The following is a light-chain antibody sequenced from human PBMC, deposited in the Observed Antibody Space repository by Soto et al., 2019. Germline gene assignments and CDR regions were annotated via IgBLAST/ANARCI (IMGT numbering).Light chain of an antibody. CDR2: TAS. Sequence: DIQMTQSPSSLSASVGDRVTITCRASQGISNSLAWYQQKPGKVPKLLIYTASTLQSGVPSRFSGRGFGTDFTLTITSPQPEDVATYCCQKYNSAPLTFGGGTKVEIK. J-gene: IGKJ4*01. V-gene: IGKV1-27*01. CDR3: QKYNSAPLT. CDR1: QGISNS.